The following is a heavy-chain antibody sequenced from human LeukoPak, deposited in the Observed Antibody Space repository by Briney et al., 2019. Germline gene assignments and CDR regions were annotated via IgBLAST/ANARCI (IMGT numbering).Heavy chain of an antibody. CDR3: ARDRYCVGAALWLQGYLSEFDY. J-gene: IGHJ4*02. V-gene: IGHV1-18*01. CDR2: ISTYNGHT. Sequence: ASVKVSCKASGYTFTSYGISWVRQAPGQGLEWMGWISTYNGHTNYAQDLQGRVTMTTDTSTTTAYMELRSLRSDDTAVYYCARDRYCVGAALWLQGYLSEFDYWGQGTLATVSS. D-gene: IGHD2-15*01. CDR1: GYTFTSYG.